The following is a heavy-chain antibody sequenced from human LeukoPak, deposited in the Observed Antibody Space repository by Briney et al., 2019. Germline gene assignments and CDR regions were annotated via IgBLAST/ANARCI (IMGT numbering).Heavy chain of an antibody. CDR1: GFTFSSYA. CDR2: IYSGGST. J-gene: IGHJ4*02. Sequence: GGSLRLSCAASGFTFSSYAMSWVRQAPGKGLEWVSVIYSGGSTYYADSVRGRFTISRDNSKNTLYLQMNSLRAEDTAVYYCARGKLVAGYFDYWGQGTLVTVSS. V-gene: IGHV3-53*01. D-gene: IGHD6-19*01. CDR3: ARGKLVAGYFDY.